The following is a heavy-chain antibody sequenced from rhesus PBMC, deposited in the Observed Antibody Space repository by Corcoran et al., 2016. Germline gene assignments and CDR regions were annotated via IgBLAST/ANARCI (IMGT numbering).Heavy chain of an antibody. Sequence: QVTLKESGPALVKPTQTLTLTCIFSGFSLSTSGMGVGWIRQPPGKPLEWLAHIYWDDDKRYSTSLKSKITISKDTSKSQVVLTMTNMDPVDTATYYCVRRRNEYSNYFDYWGQGVLVTVSS. CDR3: VRRRNEYSNYFDY. D-gene: IGHD4-23*01. V-gene: IGHV2-1*01. CDR2: IYWDDDK. CDR1: GFSLSTSGMG. J-gene: IGHJ4*01.